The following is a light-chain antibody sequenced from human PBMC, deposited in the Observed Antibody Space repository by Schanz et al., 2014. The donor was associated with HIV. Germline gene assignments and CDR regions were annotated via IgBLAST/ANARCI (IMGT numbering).Light chain of an antibody. CDR2: AAS. Sequence: DIQMTQSPSSLSASVGDRVTITCRSSQDIRNDLGWYQQKPGKAPKRLIYAASSLQSGVPSRFSGSGSGTDFTLTISSLQPEDSASYYCQQYDSYPGTFGQGTQVEIK. J-gene: IGKJ1*01. V-gene: IGKV1-17*01. CDR3: QQYDSYPGT. CDR1: QDIRND.